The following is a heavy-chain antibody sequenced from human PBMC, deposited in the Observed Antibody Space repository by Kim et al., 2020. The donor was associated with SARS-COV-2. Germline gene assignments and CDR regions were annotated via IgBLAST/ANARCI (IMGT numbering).Heavy chain of an antibody. Sequence: GGSLRLSCAASGFTFSSYGMHWVRQAPGKGLEWVAVIWYDGSNKYYADSVKGRFTISRDNSKNTLYLQMNSLGAEDTAVYYCARDRGVVAAAGYGMDVWGQGTTVTVSS. CDR2: IWYDGSNK. J-gene: IGHJ6*02. CDR3: ARDRGVVAAAGYGMDV. CDR1: GFTFSSYG. V-gene: IGHV3-33*01. D-gene: IGHD6-13*01.